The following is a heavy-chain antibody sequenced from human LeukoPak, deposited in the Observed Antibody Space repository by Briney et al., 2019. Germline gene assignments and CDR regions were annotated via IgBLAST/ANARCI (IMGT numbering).Heavy chain of an antibody. Sequence: GGSLRLSCAASGFTFSSYEMNWVRQAPGKGLEWVSGITRKTDTTTYADSVKGRFTISRDNAKNSLYLQMNSLRVEDTALYYCATRRYTTSPFDYWGQGTLVTVSS. CDR2: ITRKTDTT. D-gene: IGHD2/OR15-2a*01. J-gene: IGHJ4*02. CDR1: GFTFSSYE. CDR3: ATRRYTTSPFDY. V-gene: IGHV3-20*04.